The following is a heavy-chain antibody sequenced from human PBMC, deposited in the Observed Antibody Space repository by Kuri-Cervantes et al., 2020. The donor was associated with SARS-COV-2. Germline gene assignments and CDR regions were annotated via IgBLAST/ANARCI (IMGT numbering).Heavy chain of an antibody. D-gene: IGHD3-10*01. J-gene: IGHJ4*02. CDR1: GFTFSSYA. V-gene: IGHV3-23*03. CDR2: IYSGGSST. Sequence: GESLKISCAASGFTFSSYAMSWVRQAPGKGLEWVSVIYSGGSSTYYADSVKGRFTISRDNSKNTLYLQMNSLRAEDTAVYYCAKDLRGSGSYFHDWGQGTLVTVSS. CDR3: AKDLRGSGSYFHD.